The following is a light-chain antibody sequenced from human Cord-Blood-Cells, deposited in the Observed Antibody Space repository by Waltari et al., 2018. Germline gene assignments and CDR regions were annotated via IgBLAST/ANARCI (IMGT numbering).Light chain of an antibody. CDR2: AAS. V-gene: IGKV1-39*01. J-gene: IGKJ3*01. Sequence: IHMTQSPSSLSASVGGRDTMTCRASQSLSSYLNWYQQKPGKAPKLLIYAASSLQSGVPSRFSGSGSGTDFTLTISSLQPEDFATYYCQQSYSTPFTFGPGTKVDIK. CDR3: QQSYSTPFT. CDR1: QSLSSY.